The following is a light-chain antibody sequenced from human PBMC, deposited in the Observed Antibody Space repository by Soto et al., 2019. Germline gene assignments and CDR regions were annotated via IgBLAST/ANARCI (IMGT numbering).Light chain of an antibody. CDR2: SAS. J-gene: IGKJ4*01. CDR1: QSVSSN. CDR3: QQYNKWPPLT. Sequence: EIVMTQSPAPLSVSPWEIATLSCRARQSVSSNLAWYQQKPGQAPRLLIYSASTRVTGIPARFSGSGSGTEFNLTISSLQSEDFAVYYFQQYNKWPPLTFGGGTKVEIK. V-gene: IGKV3-15*01.